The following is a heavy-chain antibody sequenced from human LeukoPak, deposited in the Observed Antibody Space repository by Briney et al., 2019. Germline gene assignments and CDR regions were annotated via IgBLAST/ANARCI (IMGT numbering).Heavy chain of an antibody. CDR1: GGSISSYY. CDR2: IYNSGST. D-gene: IGHD1-26*01. J-gene: IGHJ5*02. V-gene: IGHV4-4*07. CDR3: ARDWSGSANWFDP. Sequence: KPSETLSLTCTVPGGSISSYYWSWIRQPAGKGLEWIGRIYNSGSTNYNPSLKSRVTMSVDTSKNQFSLKVSSVTAADTAVYYCARDWSGSANWFDPWGQGTLVIVSS.